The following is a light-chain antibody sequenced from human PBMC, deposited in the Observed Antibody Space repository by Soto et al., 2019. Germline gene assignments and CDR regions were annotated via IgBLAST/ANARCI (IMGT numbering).Light chain of an antibody. Sequence: QSVLTQPRSVSWSPGQSVPISCTGTSSDVGGYNYVSWYQQHPGKAPKLMIYDVSKRPSGVPDRFSGSKSGNTASLTISGLQAEDEADYYCCSYAGSSSYVFGTGTKVTVL. CDR3: CSYAGSSSYV. V-gene: IGLV2-11*01. CDR1: SSDVGGYNY. CDR2: DVS. J-gene: IGLJ1*01.